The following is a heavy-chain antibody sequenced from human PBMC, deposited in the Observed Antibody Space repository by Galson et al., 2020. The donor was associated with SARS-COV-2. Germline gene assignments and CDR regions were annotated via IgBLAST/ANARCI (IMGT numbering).Heavy chain of an antibody. CDR1: GFTFSNYA. V-gene: IGHV3-23*01. D-gene: IGHD2-15*01. Sequence: GGSLRLSCAASGFTFSNYAMSWVRQAPGKGLEWVSSISDSGNSTYYADSVKGRFTISRDNSRNTLHLQMRSLKAEDTAVYYCAKDMHCSGGRVYYFGRDVGGQGTSVTDS. CDR3: AKDMHCSGGRVYYFGRDV. J-gene: IGHJ6*02. CDR2: ISDSGNST.